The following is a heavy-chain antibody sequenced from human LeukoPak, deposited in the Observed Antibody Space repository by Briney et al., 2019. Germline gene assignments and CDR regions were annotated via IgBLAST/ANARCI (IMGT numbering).Heavy chain of an antibody. J-gene: IGHJ3*02. CDR2: VNPEDGET. Sequence: ASVTVSCKASGYTFTDYYMHWVQQAPGKGLEWMGRVNPEDGETIYAEKFQGRVTITADTSTDTAYMELSSLRSEDTAVYYCATVGAFDIWGQGTMVTVSS. V-gene: IGHV1-69-2*01. CDR3: ATVGAFDI. CDR1: GYTFTDYY.